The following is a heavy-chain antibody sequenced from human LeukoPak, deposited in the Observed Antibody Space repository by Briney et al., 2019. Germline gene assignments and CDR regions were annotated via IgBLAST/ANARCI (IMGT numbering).Heavy chain of an antibody. J-gene: IGHJ6*02. D-gene: IGHD3-16*01. CDR3: ARESNFVSAFDV. CDR1: GGSVSSGDYY. V-gene: IGHV4-31*03. CDR2: IYYSGST. Sequence: SETLSLTCTVSGGSVSSGDYYWSWIRQHPGKGLERIGYIYYSGSTYYNPSLKSRVTMSVDTSKNQFSLNLTSVTAADTAVYYCARESNFVSAFDVWGRGTTVTVSS.